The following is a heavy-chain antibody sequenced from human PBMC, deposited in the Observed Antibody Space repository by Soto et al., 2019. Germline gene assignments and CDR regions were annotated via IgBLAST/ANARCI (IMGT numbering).Heavy chain of an antibody. J-gene: IGHJ4*02. V-gene: IGHV4-31*03. CDR3: ARAGVGTTYYFDY. CDR2: IYYSGST. CDR1: AGSISSGGYY. Sequence: QVQLQESGPGLVKPSQTLSLTCTVSAGSISSGGYYWSWIRQHPGKGLEWIGYIYYSGSTYYNPSLKSRDTISVDTSKNQFSVKLISVTAADTDVYYCARAGVGTTYYFDYWGQGTLVTVSS. D-gene: IGHD5-12*01.